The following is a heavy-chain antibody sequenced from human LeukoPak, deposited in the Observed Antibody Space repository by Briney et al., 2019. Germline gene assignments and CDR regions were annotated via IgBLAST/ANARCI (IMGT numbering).Heavy chain of an antibody. CDR1: GYTFTSYY. V-gene: IGHV1-46*01. D-gene: IGHD2-21*02. CDR2: INPSGGST. Sequence: ASVKVSCKASGYTFTSYYMHWVRQAPGQGLEWMGIINPSGGSTGYAQKFQGRVTMTRDTSTSTVYMELSSLRSEDTAVYYCARGATRYCGGDCYHIDPWGQGTLVTVSS. J-gene: IGHJ5*02. CDR3: ARGATRYCGGDCYHIDP.